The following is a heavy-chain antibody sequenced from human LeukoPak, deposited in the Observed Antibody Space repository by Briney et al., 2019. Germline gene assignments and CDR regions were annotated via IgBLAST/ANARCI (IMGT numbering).Heavy chain of an antibody. V-gene: IGHV4-61*09. CDR1: GGSISSGSYY. D-gene: IGHD2-2*01. CDR3: ARDLLDYQLLSGSWFDP. Sequence: SETLSLTCTVSGGSISSGSYYWSWIRQPAGKGLEWIGHIYTSGSTNYNPSLKSRLTISVDTSKNHFSLKLNSVTAADTAVYYCARDLLDYQLLSGSWFDPWGQGTLVTVSS. J-gene: IGHJ5*02. CDR2: IYTSGST.